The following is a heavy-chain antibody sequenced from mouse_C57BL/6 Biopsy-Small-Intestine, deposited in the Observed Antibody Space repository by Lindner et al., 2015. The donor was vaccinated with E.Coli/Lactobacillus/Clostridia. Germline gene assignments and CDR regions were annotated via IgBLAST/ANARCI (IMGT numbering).Heavy chain of an antibody. V-gene: IGHV9-3*02. D-gene: IGHD1-1*01. CDR1: GYTFSNYA. J-gene: IGHJ2*01. CDR2: IDTNTGNP. Sequence: VKVSCKTSGYTFSNYAMNWVRQAPGQGLEWMGWIDTNTGNPTYAQGFTGRFVFSLDTSVSTAYLQISSLKAEDTAVYYCARFDYGVEDYGVEYYFDYWGQGTLVTVSS. CDR3: ARFDYGVEDYGVEYYFDY.